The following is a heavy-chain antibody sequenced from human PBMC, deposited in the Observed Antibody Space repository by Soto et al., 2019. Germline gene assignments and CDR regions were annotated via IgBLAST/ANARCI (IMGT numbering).Heavy chain of an antibody. CDR2: IYHSGST. V-gene: IGHV4-4*02. Sequence: SETLSLTCAVSGGSISSSNWWSWVRQPPGKGLEWIGEIYHSGSTNYNPSLKSRVTISVDKSKNQFSLKLGSVTAADTAVYYCARTMISQGYWFDPWGQGTLVTVSS. D-gene: IGHD3-22*01. CDR3: ARTMISQGYWFDP. CDR1: GGSISSSNW. J-gene: IGHJ5*02.